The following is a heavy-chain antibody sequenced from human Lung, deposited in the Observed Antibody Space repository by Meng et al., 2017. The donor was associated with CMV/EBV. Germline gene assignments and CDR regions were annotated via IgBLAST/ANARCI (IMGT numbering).Heavy chain of an antibody. J-gene: IGHJ4*02. CDR2: ISSSSSYI. D-gene: IGHD2-15*01. Sequence: SGVTFSSYSMTWVRQAPGKGLEWVSSISSSSSYIYYADSVKGRFTISRDNAKNSLYLQMNSLRAEDTAVYYCARVVVVAATKSGFDYWGQGTLVTVSS. CDR3: ARVVVVAATKSGFDY. CDR1: GVTFSSYS. V-gene: IGHV3-21*01.